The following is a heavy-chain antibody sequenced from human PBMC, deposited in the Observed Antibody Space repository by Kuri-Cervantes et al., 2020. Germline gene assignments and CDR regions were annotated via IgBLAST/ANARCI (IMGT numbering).Heavy chain of an antibody. D-gene: IGHD3-3*01. CDR1: GFSFSDDY. J-gene: IGHJ4*02. V-gene: IGHV3-11*04. Sequence: GESLKISCAASGFSFSDDYMSWIRQAPRKGLEWISYISNSARTIYYTDSVKGRFTISRDNAKNSVYLQMNSLRAEDTAVYYCARGTFEGYDFWSGYYPFDYWGQGTLVTVSS. CDR2: ISNSARTI. CDR3: ARGTFEGYDFWSGYYPFDY.